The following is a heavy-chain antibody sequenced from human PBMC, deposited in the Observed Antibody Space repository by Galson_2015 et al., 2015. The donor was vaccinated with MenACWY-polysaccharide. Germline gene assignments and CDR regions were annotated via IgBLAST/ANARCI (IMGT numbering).Heavy chain of an antibody. Sequence: LSLTCAVSDYSIKSGYFWGWIRQPPGKGLEWIASIFHSGTTYYNPSLKSRVTISVDTSKNQFSLKLSSVTAADTAVYYCARVEKYSGSFYILYWGQGTLVTVSS. V-gene: IGHV4-38-2*01. D-gene: IGHD1-26*01. CDR1: DYSIKSGYF. CDR3: ARVEKYSGSFYILY. J-gene: IGHJ4*02. CDR2: IFHSGTT.